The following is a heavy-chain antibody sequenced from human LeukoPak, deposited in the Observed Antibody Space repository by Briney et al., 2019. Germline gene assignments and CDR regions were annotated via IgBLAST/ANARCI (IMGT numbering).Heavy chain of an antibody. Sequence: GGSLRLSCAASGFTVSSSYMSWVRRAPGKGLEWVSVIYSGGSGGIAYYADSVKGRFIISRDNSKNTLYLQMNSLRAEDTAVYYCARDPLSYYYDSSGFDAFDVWGQGTMVTVSS. J-gene: IGHJ3*01. CDR1: GFTVSSSY. D-gene: IGHD3-22*01. CDR2: IYSGGSGGIA. CDR3: ARDPLSYYYDSSGFDAFDV. V-gene: IGHV3-66*01.